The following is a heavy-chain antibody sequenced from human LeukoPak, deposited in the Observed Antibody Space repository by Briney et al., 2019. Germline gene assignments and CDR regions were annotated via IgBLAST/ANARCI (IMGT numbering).Heavy chain of an antibody. Sequence: GGSLRLSCAASGFTFSSYGMHWVRQAPGKGLEWVAVIWYDGSNKYYADSVKGRFTISRDNSKNTLYLQMNSLRAEDTAVYYCARVRIPYSSSWYYFDYWGQGTPVTVSS. CDR2: IWYDGSNK. CDR1: GFTFSSYG. CDR3: ARVRIPYSSSWYYFDY. J-gene: IGHJ4*02. D-gene: IGHD6-13*01. V-gene: IGHV3-33*01.